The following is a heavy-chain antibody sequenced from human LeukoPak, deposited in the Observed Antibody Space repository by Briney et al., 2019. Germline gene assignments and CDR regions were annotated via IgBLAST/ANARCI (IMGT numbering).Heavy chain of an antibody. CDR3: ARGAHYGGNSPDY. CDR1: GFNFGSYA. Sequence: GRSLRLSCAASGFNFGSYAMHWVRQAPDKGLQWVAVIWYDESNKYYADSVKGRFTISRDNSKSTVFLQMNSLRIEDTGVYYCARGAHYGGNSPDYWGQGTLVTVSS. J-gene: IGHJ4*02. D-gene: IGHD4-23*01. V-gene: IGHV3-30*04. CDR2: IWYDESNK.